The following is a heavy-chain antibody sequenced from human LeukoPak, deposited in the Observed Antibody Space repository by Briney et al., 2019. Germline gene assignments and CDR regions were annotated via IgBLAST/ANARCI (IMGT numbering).Heavy chain of an antibody. J-gene: IGHJ3*02. Sequence: GGSLRLSCAASGFTFTTYWMSWVRQAPGKGLEWVANMKPDGSEIFYVDSVKGRFTISRDNAKNSLYLQMNSLRAEDTAVYYCARDAISGTNAFDIWGQGTMVTVSS. D-gene: IGHD5-12*01. CDR1: GFTFTTYW. V-gene: IGHV3-7*01. CDR2: MKPDGSEI. CDR3: ARDAISGTNAFDI.